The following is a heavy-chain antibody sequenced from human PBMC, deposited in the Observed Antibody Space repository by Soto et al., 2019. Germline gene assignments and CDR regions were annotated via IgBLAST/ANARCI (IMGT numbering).Heavy chain of an antibody. CDR2: TYYRSKWYN. J-gene: IGHJ6*03. D-gene: IGHD3-3*01. CDR3: ARAPPLLEWLPYYYYYYMDV. CDR1: RDSVSSNSAA. Sequence: PSQSLSLTCAISRDSVSSNSAACNWIRQSPSRGLEWLGRTYYRSKWYNDYAVSVKSRITINPDTSKNQFSLQLNSVTPEDTAVYYCARAPPLLEWLPYYYYYYMDVWGKGTTVTVSS. V-gene: IGHV6-1*01.